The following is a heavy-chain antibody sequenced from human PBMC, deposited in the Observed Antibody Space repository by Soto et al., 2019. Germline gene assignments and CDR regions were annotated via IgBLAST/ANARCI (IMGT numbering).Heavy chain of an antibody. J-gene: IGHJ3*02. D-gene: IGHD2-15*01. CDR1: GGSVNIGTYY. V-gene: IGHV4-61*01. CDR2: IHYSGST. Sequence: SETLSLTCTVPGGSVNIGTYYWSWIRQPPGKGLEWIGFIHYSGSTNYNPSLKSRVTMSVDTSKNQFSLKLTSVNAADTAVYYCARGPIDYPCSGGSCYSGGAFDIWGQGTMVT. CDR3: ARGPIDYPCSGGSCYSGGAFDI.